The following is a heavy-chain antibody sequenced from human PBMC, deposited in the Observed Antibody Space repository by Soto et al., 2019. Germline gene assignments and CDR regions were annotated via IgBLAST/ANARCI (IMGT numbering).Heavy chain of an antibody. Sequence: ASVKVSCKASGYTFTSYGISWVRQAPGQGLEWMGWISAYNGNTNYAQKLQGRVTMTTDTSTSTAYMELRSLRSDDAAVYYCASSHDPGGHWFDPWGQGTLVTVSS. V-gene: IGHV1-18*01. CDR2: ISAYNGNT. J-gene: IGHJ5*02. CDR1: GYTFTSYG. D-gene: IGHD3-16*01. CDR3: ASSHDPGGHWFDP.